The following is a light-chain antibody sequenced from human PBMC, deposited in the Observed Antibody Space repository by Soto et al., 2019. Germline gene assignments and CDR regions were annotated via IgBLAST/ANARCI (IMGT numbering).Light chain of an antibody. V-gene: IGKV3-15*01. CDR3: QEYNNWPALT. CDR2: GAS. Sequence: EIVMTQSPATLSVSPGERATLSCRANQSVSSNLAWYQQKPGQAPRLLISGASTRATGIPDRFSGSGSGTGFTLTISSLQSEDFAVYYCQEYNNWPALTFGGGTKVDIK. CDR1: QSVSSN. J-gene: IGKJ4*01.